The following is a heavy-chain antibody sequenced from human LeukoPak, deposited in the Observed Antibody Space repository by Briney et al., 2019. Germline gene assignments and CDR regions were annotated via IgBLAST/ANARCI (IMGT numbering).Heavy chain of an antibody. Sequence: PGGSLRLSCVASGFSFSVYAMSSVRQAPGKGLEWVSGISGSGGRTYSAGSVKGRFTNSRDNSRKTLYLQMNSLRAEDTAVYYCARGGGDFDRSGYYEYYFDYWGREPWSPSPQ. CDR2: ISGSGGRT. CDR3: ARGGGDFDRSGYYEYYFDY. CDR1: GFSFSVYA. J-gene: IGHJ4*02. V-gene: IGHV3-23*01. D-gene: IGHD3-22*01.